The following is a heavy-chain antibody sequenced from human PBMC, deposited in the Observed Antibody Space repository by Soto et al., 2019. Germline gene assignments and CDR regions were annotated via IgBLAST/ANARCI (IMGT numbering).Heavy chain of an antibody. D-gene: IGHD2-21*02. V-gene: IGHV1-69*08. CDR1: GGTFSSYT. J-gene: IGHJ5*02. CDR3: AREGGNSFIFDP. Sequence: QVQLVQSGAEVKKPGSSVKVSCKASGGTFSSYTISWVRQAPGQGLEWMGRIIPILGIANYAQKFQGRVTITADKSTSTAYMELSSLRSEDTAVYYCAREGGNSFIFDPWGQGTLVTVSS. CDR2: IIPILGIA.